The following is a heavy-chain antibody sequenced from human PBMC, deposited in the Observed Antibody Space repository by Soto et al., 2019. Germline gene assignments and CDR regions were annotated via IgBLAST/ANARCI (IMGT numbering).Heavy chain of an antibody. CDR2: IYYSGST. CDR1: GGSISSGDYY. J-gene: IGHJ4*02. Sequence: KTSETLSLTCTVSGGSISSGDYYWSWIRQPPGKGLEWIGYIYYSGSTYYNPSLKSRVTISVDTSKNQFSLKLSSVTAADTAVYYCARGESGYSYGPALNWGQGTLVTVSS. V-gene: IGHV4-30-4*01. CDR3: ARGESGYSYGPALN. D-gene: IGHD5-18*01.